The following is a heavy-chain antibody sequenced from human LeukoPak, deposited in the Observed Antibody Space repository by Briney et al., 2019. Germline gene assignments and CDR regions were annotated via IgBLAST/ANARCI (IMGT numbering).Heavy chain of an antibody. CDR2: IKEDGSAK. CDR3: VRDTPGYGAYDFD. J-gene: IGHJ4*02. D-gene: IGHD5-12*01. CDR1: GFTFSSYW. V-gene: IGHV3-7*01. Sequence: GGSLRLSCAASGFTFSSYWMSWVRQAPGKGLEWVANIKEDGSAKYYVDSVKGRFTISRDNAKNSLYLQMNNLSAEDTAVYYCVRDTPGYGAYDFDWGQGTLVTVSS.